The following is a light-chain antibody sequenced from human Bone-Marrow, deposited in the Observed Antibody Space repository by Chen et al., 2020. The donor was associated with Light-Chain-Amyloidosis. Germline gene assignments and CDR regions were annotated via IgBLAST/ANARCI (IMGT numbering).Light chain of an antibody. J-gene: IGLJ1*01. CDR3: SSYTITNTLV. V-gene: IGLV2-14*01. CDR1: SSDVGGDND. CDR2: EVT. Sequence: QSALTQPASVSGSPGQSITISCTGTSSDVGGDNDVSWDQQHPDKAPKLIIYEVTNRPTWVPDRFSGSKSDNTASLTISGLKTEDEADYFCSSYTITNTLVFGSGTRVTVL.